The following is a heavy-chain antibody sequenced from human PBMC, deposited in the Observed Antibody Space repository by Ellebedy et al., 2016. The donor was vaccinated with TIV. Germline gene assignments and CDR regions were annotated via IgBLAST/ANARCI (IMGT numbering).Heavy chain of an antibody. CDR2: IHYSGST. J-gene: IGHJ4*02. V-gene: IGHV4-31*03. Sequence: MPSETLSLTCNVSGDSISSGNYYWSWIRQHPGKGLEWIGYIHYSGSTYYNPSLKSRVTISIDTSQNHFSLKLSSVTAVDTAVYFCAKASRRLRYFDFWGQGTLVTVSS. CDR1: GDSISSGNYY. CDR3: AKASRRLRYFDF.